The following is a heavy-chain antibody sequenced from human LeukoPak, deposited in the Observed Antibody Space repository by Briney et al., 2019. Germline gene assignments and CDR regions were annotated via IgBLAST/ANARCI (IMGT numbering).Heavy chain of an antibody. D-gene: IGHD5-18*01. CDR3: ARDNVDTAIDY. V-gene: IGHV4-61*08. J-gene: IGHJ4*02. Sequence: SETLSLTCAVSGGSISSGGYYWSWIRQPPGKGLEWIGYIYYSGSTNYNPSLKSRVTISVDTSKNQFSLKLSSVTAADTAVYYCARDNVDTAIDYWGQGTLVTVSS. CDR2: IYYSGST. CDR1: GGSISSGGYY.